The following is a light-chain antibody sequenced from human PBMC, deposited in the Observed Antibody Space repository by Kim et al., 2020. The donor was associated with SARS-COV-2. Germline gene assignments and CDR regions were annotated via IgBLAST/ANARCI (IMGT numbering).Light chain of an antibody. CDR3: QQYHTYWA. CDR2: KAS. J-gene: IGKJ1*01. CDR1: QSISSW. Sequence: DIQMTQSPSTLSASVGDRVTITCRASQSISSWLAWYQQKPGKAPNLLIYKASSLESGVPSRFSGSGSGTEFTLTISSLQPDDFATYYCQQYHTYWAFGQGTKVDIK. V-gene: IGKV1-5*03.